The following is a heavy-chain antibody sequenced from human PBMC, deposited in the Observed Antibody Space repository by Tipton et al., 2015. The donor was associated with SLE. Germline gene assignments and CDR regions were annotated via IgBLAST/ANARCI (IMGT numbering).Heavy chain of an antibody. D-gene: IGHD1-26*01. V-gene: IGHV4-61*09. CDR2: IYTTGST. CDR1: GGSIKSGVYY. Sequence: TLSLTCTVSGGSIKSGVYYWTWIRQPAGKGLEWIGHIYTTGSTSYNPSLKSRVTISVDTSKNQFSLTLSSVTAADTAVYYCARGINGNYYWFDPWGQGTLVTVSS. CDR3: ARGINGNYYWFDP. J-gene: IGHJ5*02.